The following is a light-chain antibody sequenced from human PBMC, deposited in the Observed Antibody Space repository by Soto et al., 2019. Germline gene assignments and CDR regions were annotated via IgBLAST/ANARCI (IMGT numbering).Light chain of an antibody. CDR2: GNS. Sequence: QSVLTHPPSVSGAPGQRVTISCTGSSSNIGAGYDVHWYQQLPGTAPKLLIYGNSNRPSGVPDRFSGSKSGTSASLAITGLQAEDEADYYCQSYDSSLSFYVFGTGTKVTVL. CDR1: SSNIGAGYD. CDR3: QSYDSSLSFYV. V-gene: IGLV1-40*01. J-gene: IGLJ1*01.